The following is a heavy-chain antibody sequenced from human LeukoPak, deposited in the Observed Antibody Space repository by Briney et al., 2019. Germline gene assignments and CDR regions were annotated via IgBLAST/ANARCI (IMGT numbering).Heavy chain of an antibody. CDR2: INHSGST. Sequence: PSETLSLTCAVYGGSFSGYYWSWIRQPPGKGLEWIGEINHSGSTNYNPSLKSRVTISVDTSKNQFSLKLSSVTAADTAAYYCARAMIVVVKVCWFDPWGQGTLVTVSS. V-gene: IGHV4-34*01. CDR1: GGSFSGYY. CDR3: ARAMIVVVKVCWFDP. D-gene: IGHD3-22*01. J-gene: IGHJ5*02.